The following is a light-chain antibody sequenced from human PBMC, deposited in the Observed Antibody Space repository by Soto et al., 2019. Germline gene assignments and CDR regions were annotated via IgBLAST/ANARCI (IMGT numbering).Light chain of an antibody. V-gene: IGKV3-15*01. Sequence: EIVMTQSPATLSVSPGARAPLSCRASQSISSDLAWSQQKPGQAPRLLIYDASTRATGIPTRFSGSGSGTEFTLTISSLQSEDFAVYYCQQYNNWPRTFGQGTKVDIK. CDR3: QQYNNWPRT. CDR2: DAS. J-gene: IGKJ1*01. CDR1: QSISSD.